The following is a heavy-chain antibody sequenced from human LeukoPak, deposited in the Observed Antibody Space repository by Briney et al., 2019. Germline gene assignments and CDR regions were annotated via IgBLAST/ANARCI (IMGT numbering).Heavy chain of an antibody. CDR2: ISGPAGSW. D-gene: IGHD5/OR15-5a*01. CDR3: AKKVGLVSAPLYYFDV. J-gene: IGHJ4*02. V-gene: IGHV3-23*01. Sequence: GGSLRLSCAASGFTFSSYAMSWVRQAPGKGLEWVSAISGPAGSWDYADSVKGRFSISRDNSKNTLFLQMNSLRAEDTAIYYCAKKVGLVSAPLYYFDVWGQGTLVTVSS. CDR1: GFTFSSYA.